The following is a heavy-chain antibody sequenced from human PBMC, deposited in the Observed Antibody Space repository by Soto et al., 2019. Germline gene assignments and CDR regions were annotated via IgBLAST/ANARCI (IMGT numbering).Heavy chain of an antibody. Sequence: EVQVLESGGGLVQPGGSLRLSCVASGFTFSTYAMSGVRQAPGKGLEWVSGISGGGGSTYYADSVKGRFTISRDNSKNTLYLQMNSLRAEDTAVYYCAKADLLGYCTGGSCYSLDYWGQGTLVIVSS. CDR2: ISGGGGST. CDR1: GFTFSTYA. CDR3: AKADLLGYCTGGSCYSLDY. D-gene: IGHD2-15*01. V-gene: IGHV3-23*01. J-gene: IGHJ4*02.